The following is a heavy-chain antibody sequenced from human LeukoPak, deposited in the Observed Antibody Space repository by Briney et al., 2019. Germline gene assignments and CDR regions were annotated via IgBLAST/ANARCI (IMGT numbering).Heavy chain of an antibody. V-gene: IGHV3-23*01. J-gene: IGHJ3*02. D-gene: IGHD3-10*01. Sequence: GRSLRLSCAASGFTFSSYAMSWVRQAPGKGLKWVSAISGTGGSTYYADSVKGRFTISRDNSNNTLYLQMNSLRAEDTAVYYCAKRSGNWNAFDIWGQGTMVTVSS. CDR3: AKRSGNWNAFDI. CDR2: ISGTGGST. CDR1: GFTFSSYA.